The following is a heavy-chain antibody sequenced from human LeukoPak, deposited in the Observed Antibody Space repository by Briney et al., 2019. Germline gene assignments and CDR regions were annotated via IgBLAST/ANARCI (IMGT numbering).Heavy chain of an antibody. CDR3: ARLLAVAGGDAFDI. D-gene: IGHD6-19*01. CDR1: GGSISGYF. CDR2: LYYSGST. V-gene: IGHV4-59*08. J-gene: IGHJ3*02. Sequence: NASETLSLTCTVSGGSISGYFWSWIRQPPGKGLELIGYLYYSGSTNYNPSFKSRVTVSVDTSKDQFSLRLSSVTAADTAVYYCARLLAVAGGDAFDIWGQGKMVTVSS.